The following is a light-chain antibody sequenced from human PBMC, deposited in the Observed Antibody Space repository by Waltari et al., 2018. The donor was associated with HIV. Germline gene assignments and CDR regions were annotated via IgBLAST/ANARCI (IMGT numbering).Light chain of an antibody. J-gene: IGLJ3*02. CDR1: SSGIGSYNL. V-gene: IGLV2-23*02. Sequence: QSALTQPASVSGSPGQSITISCTGTSSGIGSYNLVSWYQHHPGKAPKLLIYEVTKRPSGVASRFSGSKSGNTASLTISALQAEDEGDYYCCSYAGSSSLWMFGGGTKLTVL. CDR3: CSYAGSSSLWM. CDR2: EVT.